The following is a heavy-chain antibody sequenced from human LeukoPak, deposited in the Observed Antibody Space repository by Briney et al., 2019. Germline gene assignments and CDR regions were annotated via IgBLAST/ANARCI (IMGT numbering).Heavy chain of an antibody. D-gene: IGHD1-26*01. J-gene: IGHJ6*02. CDR3: ATDLGRATQFYYYYYGMDV. CDR2: IVVGSGNT. Sequence: GASVKVSCKASGFTFTSSAVQWVRQARGQRLEWIGWIVVGSGNTNYAQKFQERVTITRDMSTSTAYMELSSLRSEDTAVYYCATDLGRATQFYYYYYGMDVWGQGTTVTVSS. CDR1: GFTFTSSA. V-gene: IGHV1-58*01.